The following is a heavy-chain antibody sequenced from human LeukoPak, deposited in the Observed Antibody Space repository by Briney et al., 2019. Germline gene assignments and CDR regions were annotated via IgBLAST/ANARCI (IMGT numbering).Heavy chain of an antibody. V-gene: IGHV4-34*01. D-gene: IGHD3-22*01. CDR2: TNHSGST. J-gene: IGHJ3*02. CDR3: ARERRTRITMIVVVTYDAFDI. Sequence: SETLSLTCAVYGGSFSGYYWSWIRQPPGKGLEWIGETNHSGSTNYNPSLKSRVTISVDTSKNQFSLKLSSVTAADTAVYYCARERRTRITMIVVVTYDAFDIWGQGTMVTVSS. CDR1: GGSFSGYY.